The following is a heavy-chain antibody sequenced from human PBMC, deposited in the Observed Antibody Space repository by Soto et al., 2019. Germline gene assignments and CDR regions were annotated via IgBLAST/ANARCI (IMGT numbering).Heavy chain of an antibody. Sequence: GASVKVSCKASGYTFTSYGISWVRQAPGQGLEWMGWISAYNGNTNYAQKLQGRVTMTTDTSTSTAYMELRSLRSDDTAVYYCARDLGPVGATMVRGVTLFDYWGQGTLVTVSS. J-gene: IGHJ4*02. CDR1: GYTFTSYG. D-gene: IGHD3-10*01. CDR3: ARDLGPVGATMVRGVTLFDY. V-gene: IGHV1-18*01. CDR2: ISAYNGNT.